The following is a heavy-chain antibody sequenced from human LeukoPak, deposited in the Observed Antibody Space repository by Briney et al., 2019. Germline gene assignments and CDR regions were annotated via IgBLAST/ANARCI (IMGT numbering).Heavy chain of an antibody. CDR3: VRVNDYGDRNLYYFGY. CDR1: GFIFSNYG. D-gene: IGHD4-17*01. J-gene: IGHJ4*02. CDR2: ISSDGDNT. Sequence: GGSLRPSCSASGFIFSNYGMYWVRQAPGKGLEFVSAISSDGDNTFYADSVNGRFTISRDNSKNTLYLQTSSLRGEDTAVYYCVRVNDYGDRNLYYFGYWGQGTLVTVSS. V-gene: IGHV3-64D*06.